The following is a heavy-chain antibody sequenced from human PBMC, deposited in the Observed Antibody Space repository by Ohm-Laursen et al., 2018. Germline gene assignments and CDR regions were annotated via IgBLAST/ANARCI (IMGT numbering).Heavy chain of an antibody. CDR2: ISDSSRTI. Sequence: LSLTCAASGFTFSSYSMTWVRQAPGKGLEWVSYISDSSRTIYYADSVKGRFTISRDNAKNSLYLQMSSLRVEDTAVYYCARGPPMFYGGYVDYWGQGTLVTVSS. J-gene: IGHJ4*03. D-gene: IGHD3-10*02. CDR3: ARGPPMFYGGYVDY. CDR1: GFTFSSYS. V-gene: IGHV3-48*01.